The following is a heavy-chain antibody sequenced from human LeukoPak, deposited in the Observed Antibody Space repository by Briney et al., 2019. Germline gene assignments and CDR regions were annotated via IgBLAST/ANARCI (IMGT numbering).Heavy chain of an antibody. CDR1: GYTFTGYY. Sequence: ASVKVSCKASGYTFTGYYSHWVRQAPGQGLEWMGWINSDSGATKFAHKFQGRVTVTRDTSITTTYMELTSLRSEDTAVYYCARGGPRGGSGSYTPFVDYWGQGTLVTVSS. CDR3: ARGGPRGGSGSYTPFVDY. J-gene: IGHJ4*02. CDR2: INSDSGAT. V-gene: IGHV1-2*02. D-gene: IGHD3-10*01.